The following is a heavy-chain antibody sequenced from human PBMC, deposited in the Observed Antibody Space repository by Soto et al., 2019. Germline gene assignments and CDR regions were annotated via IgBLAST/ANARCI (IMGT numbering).Heavy chain of an antibody. CDR1: GGTFSSYT. V-gene: IGHV1-69*02. CDR3: ARVPPMVRGTHGDWFDP. Sequence: QVQLVQSGAEVKKPGSSVKVCCKASGGTFSSYTISWVRQAPGQGLEWMGRIIPILGIANYAQKFQGRVTITADKSTSTAYMELSSLRSEDTAVYYCARVPPMVRGTHGDWFDPWGQGTLVTVSS. J-gene: IGHJ5*02. CDR2: IIPILGIA. D-gene: IGHD3-10*01.